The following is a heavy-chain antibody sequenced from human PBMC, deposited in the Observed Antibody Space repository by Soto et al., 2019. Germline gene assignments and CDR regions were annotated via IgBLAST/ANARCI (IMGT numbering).Heavy chain of an antibody. CDR2: ISWNSGSI. D-gene: IGHD6-13*01. CDR3: AKDTAAAGTESYYYYYYMDV. Sequence: PGGSLRLSCAASGFTFDDYAMHWVRQAPGKGLEWVSGISWNSGSIGYADSVKGRFTISRDNAKNSLYLQMNSLRAEDTALYYCAKDTAAAGTESYYYYYYMDVWGKGTTVTVSS. CDR1: GFTFDDYA. V-gene: IGHV3-9*01. J-gene: IGHJ6*03.